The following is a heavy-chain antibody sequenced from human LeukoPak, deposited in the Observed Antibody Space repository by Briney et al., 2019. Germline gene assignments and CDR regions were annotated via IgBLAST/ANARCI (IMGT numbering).Heavy chain of an antibody. CDR1: GFTFSTFA. V-gene: IGHV3-23*01. J-gene: IGHJ4*02. D-gene: IGHD1-26*01. CDR3: AREVGALDY. CDR2: ISDNGDST. Sequence: GGSLRLSCAASGFTFSTFAVSWIRQAPGKGLEWVSIISDNGDSTYYADSVKGRFTTSRDNSKNTLYLQMNSLRAEDTAVYYCAREVGALDYWGQGTLVTVSS.